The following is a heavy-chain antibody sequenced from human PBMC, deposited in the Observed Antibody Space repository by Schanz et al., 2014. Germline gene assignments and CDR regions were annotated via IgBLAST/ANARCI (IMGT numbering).Heavy chain of an antibody. CDR2: VSRSTPDI. J-gene: IGHJ4*02. CDR3: ARDRLAAQGIDS. CDR1: GFTFSSYS. D-gene: IGHD6-6*01. V-gene: IGHV3-48*01. Sequence: EVQLAESGGGLVQPGGSLRLSCAASGFTFSSYSMNWVRQAPGKGLEWVSYVSRSTPDIYYADSVRGRFTISRDNAENTLFLQMNSLRAEDTAVYYCARDRLAAQGIDSWGQGTLVTVSS.